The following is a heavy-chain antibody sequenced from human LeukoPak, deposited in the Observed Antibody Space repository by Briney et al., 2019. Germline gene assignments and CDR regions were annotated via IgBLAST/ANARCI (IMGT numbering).Heavy chain of an antibody. J-gene: IGHJ4*02. D-gene: IGHD4-17*01. CDR3: ARGGGYGDHDY. V-gene: IGHV4-30-4*08. CDR1: GGSLSSGDYY. CDR2: IYYSGST. Sequence: SETLSLTCTVSGGSLSSGDYYWSWIRQPPGKGLEWIGYIYYSGSTYYNPSLKSRVTISVDTSKTPFSLKLSSVTAADTAVYYCARGGGYGDHDYWGQGTLVTVSS.